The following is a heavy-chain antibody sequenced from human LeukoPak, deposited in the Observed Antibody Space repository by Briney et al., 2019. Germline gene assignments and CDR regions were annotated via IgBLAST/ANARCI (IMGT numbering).Heavy chain of an antibody. CDR1: GGSFSGYY. D-gene: IGHD2-2*01. CDR3: ARARRWDIVVVPAAIPFDY. CDR2: INHSGST. V-gene: IGHV4-34*01. J-gene: IGHJ4*02. Sequence: PSETLSLTCAVYGGSFSGYYWSWIRQPPGKGLEWIGEINHSGSTNYNPSLKSRVTISVDTSKNQFSLKLSSVTAADTAVYYCARARRWDIVVVPAAIPFDYWGQGTLVTVSS.